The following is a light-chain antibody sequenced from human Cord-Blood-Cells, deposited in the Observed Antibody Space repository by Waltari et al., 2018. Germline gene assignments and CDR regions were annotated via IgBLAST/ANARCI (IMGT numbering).Light chain of an antibody. CDR1: SSDVGGYNY. Sequence: QSALTQPASVSGSPGQSITISCTRTSSDVGGYNYVSLYQQHPGKAPKLMIYEVSNRPSGVSNRFSGSKSGNTASLTISGLQAEDEADYYCSSYTSSSTLVYVFGTGTKVTVL. J-gene: IGLJ1*01. CDR3: SSYTSSSTLVYV. V-gene: IGLV2-14*01. CDR2: EVS.